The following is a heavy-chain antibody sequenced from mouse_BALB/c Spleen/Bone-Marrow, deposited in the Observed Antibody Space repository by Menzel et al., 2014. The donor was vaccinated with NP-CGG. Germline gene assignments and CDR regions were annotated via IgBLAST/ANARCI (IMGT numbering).Heavy chain of an antibody. V-gene: IGHV1-19*01. Sequence: EVQRVESGPELVKPGASVKMSCKASGYTFTDYYMDWVKQSHGESFEWIGRVNPYNGGTSYNQKFKGKATLTVDKSSSTAYMELNSLTSEDSAVYYCVRGNYYGNWFAYWGQGTLVTVSA. CDR2: VNPYNGGT. CDR1: GYTFTDYY. CDR3: VRGNYYGNWFAY. J-gene: IGHJ3*01. D-gene: IGHD2-1*01.